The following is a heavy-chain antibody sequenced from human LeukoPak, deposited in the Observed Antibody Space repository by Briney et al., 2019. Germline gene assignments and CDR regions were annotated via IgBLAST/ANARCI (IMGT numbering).Heavy chain of an antibody. CDR2: IYYSGST. J-gene: IGHJ4*02. CDR1: GGSISSSSYY. V-gene: IGHV4-39*07. D-gene: IGHD6-19*01. Sequence: SETLSLTCTVSGGSISSSSYYWGWIRQPPGKGLEWIGCIYYSGSTYYNPSLKSRVTISVDTSKNQFSLKLSSVTAADTAVYYCRAGTRYFDYWGQGTLVTVSS. CDR3: RAGTRYFDY.